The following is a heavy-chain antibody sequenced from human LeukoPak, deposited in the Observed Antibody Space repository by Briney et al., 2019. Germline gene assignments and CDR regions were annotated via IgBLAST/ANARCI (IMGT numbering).Heavy chain of an antibody. J-gene: IGHJ3*02. CDR2: ISSSGSTI. V-gene: IGHV3-48*03. CDR3: ARGGYTSVFDI. Sequence: GGSLRLSCAASGFTFSSYEMNWVRQAPGKGLEWVSYISSSGSTIYYADSVKGRFTISRDNAKNTLYLQMKSLRAEDTAVFYCARGGYTSVFDIWGQGTMVTVSS. D-gene: IGHD5-18*01. CDR1: GFTFSSYE.